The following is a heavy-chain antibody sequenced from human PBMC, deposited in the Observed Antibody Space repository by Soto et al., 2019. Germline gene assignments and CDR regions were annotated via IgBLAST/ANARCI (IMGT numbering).Heavy chain of an antibody. V-gene: IGHV3-49*04. CDR1: GFTFGAYT. CDR3: TRTATPPRGYSGYDILDYYYGMDV. J-gene: IGHJ6*02. D-gene: IGHD5-12*01. CDR2: IRSTVYGATT. Sequence: HPGGSLRLSCTASGFTFGAYTLAWVRQAPGKGLEWVGSIRSTVYGATTYYDASVRDRFIISRDDSKSVAYLQMNSLRTEDTAVYYCTRTATPPRGYSGYDILDYYYGMDVWGRGTTVTVSS.